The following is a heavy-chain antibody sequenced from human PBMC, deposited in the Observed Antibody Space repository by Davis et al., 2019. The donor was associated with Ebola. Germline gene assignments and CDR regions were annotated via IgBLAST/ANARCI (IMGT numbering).Heavy chain of an antibody. J-gene: IGHJ6*02. CDR1: GGSISSGGYY. Sequence: SETLSLTCTVSGGSISSGGYYWSWIRQHPGKGLEWIGYIHYSGSTYYNPSLRTRVTISLDTSKNQFSLKLSSVTAADTAVYYCARTRYSSSWYPSKYGMDVWGQGTTVTVSS. CDR3: ARTRYSSSWYPSKYGMDV. CDR2: IHYSGST. D-gene: IGHD6-13*01. V-gene: IGHV4-31*03.